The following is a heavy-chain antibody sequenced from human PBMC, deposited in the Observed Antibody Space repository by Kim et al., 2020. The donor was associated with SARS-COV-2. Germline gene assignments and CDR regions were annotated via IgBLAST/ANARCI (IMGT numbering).Heavy chain of an antibody. CDR2: IIPIFGTA. J-gene: IGHJ6*02. CDR1: GGTFSSYA. CDR3: ARAEYSNFDLYGYYYYYYGMDV. D-gene: IGHD4-4*01. V-gene: IGHV1-69*13. Sequence: SVKVSCKASGGTFSSYAISWVRQAPGQGLEWMGGIIPIFGTANYAQKFQGRVTITADGSTSTAYMELSSLRSEDTAVYYCARAEYSNFDLYGYYYYYYGMDVWGQGTTVTVSS.